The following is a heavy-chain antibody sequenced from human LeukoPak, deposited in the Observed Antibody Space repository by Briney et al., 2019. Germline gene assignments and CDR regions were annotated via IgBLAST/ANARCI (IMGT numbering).Heavy chain of an antibody. CDR1: GFSFRSYV. J-gene: IGHJ5*02. Sequence: GGSLRLSCAASGFSFRSYVMHWVRQTPGKGLEWVAVISYDGSNVNYTDSVKGRFITSRDNSKHTLYLQMNSLRAEDTAVYYCARGFYGAGSYRWFHPWGQGALVTVSS. CDR3: ARGFYGAGSYRWFHP. CDR2: ISYDGSNV. D-gene: IGHD3-10*01. V-gene: IGHV3-30*03.